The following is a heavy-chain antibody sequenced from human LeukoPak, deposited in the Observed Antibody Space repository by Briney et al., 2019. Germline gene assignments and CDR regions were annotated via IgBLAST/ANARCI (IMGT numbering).Heavy chain of an antibody. J-gene: IGHJ5*02. CDR3: ARVRGVTDWFDP. CDR1: GGSISIGDYY. V-gene: IGHV4-30-4*08. CDR2: IYCSGST. Sequence: PSQTLSLTCTVSGGSISIGDYYWSWIRQPPAKGLEWIGYIYCSGSTYYNPSLKSRVTISVDTSKNQFSLKLSSVTAADTAVYYCARVRGVTDWFDPWGQGTLVTVSS. D-gene: IGHD2-21*02.